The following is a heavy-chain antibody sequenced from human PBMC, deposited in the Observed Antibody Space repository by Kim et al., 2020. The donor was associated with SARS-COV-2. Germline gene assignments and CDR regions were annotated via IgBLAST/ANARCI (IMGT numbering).Heavy chain of an antibody. Sequence: SETLSLTCTVSGGSISSGGYYWSWIRQHPGKGLEWIGYIYYSGSTYYNPSLKSRVTISVDTSKNQFSLKLSSVTAADTAVYYCARADSVITMVRGVITEVWFDPWGQGTLVTVSS. CDR2: IYYSGST. V-gene: IGHV4-31*03. CDR1: GGSISSGGYY. J-gene: IGHJ5*02. D-gene: IGHD3-10*01. CDR3: ARADSVITMVRGVITEVWFDP.